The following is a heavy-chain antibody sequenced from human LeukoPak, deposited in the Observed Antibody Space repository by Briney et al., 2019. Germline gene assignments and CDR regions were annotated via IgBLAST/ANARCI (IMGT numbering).Heavy chain of an antibody. D-gene: IGHD2-2*01. CDR3: ARADIVVVPDYFDY. CDR1: GGTFSSYA. V-gene: IGHV1-69*04. J-gene: IGHJ4*02. Sequence: ASVKVSCKASGGTFSSYAIIWVRQAPGQGLEWMGRIIPILGIANYAQKFQGRVTITADKSTSTAYMELSSLRSEDTAVYYCARADIVVVPDYFDYWGQGTLVTVSS. CDR2: IIPILGIA.